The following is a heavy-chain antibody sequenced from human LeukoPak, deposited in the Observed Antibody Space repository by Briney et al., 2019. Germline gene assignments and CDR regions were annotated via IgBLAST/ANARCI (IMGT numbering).Heavy chain of an antibody. D-gene: IGHD6-13*01. J-gene: IGHJ4*02. CDR2: IYYSGTT. CDR3: ARGVYIAAAQYGY. V-gene: IGHV4-59*01. Sequence: SETLSLTCTVSGGSISSYYWSWVRQPPGKGLEWIGYIYYSGTTDYNPSLKSRVTISVDTSKNQFSLKLSSVTAADTAVYYCARGVYIAAAQYGYWGQGTLVTVSS. CDR1: GGSISSYY.